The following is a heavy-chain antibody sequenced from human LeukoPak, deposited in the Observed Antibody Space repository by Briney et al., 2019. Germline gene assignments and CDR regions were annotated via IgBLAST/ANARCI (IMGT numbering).Heavy chain of an antibody. V-gene: IGHV3-74*01. J-gene: IGHJ4*02. CDR2: LSRDGSST. D-gene: IGHD4-17*01. CDR1: GFTFSTYC. CDR3: ARASTTVPNLLDN. Sequence: GGSLRLSCVASGFTFSTYCMHWVRQAPGKGLLWVSRLSRDGSSTRFADSLKGRFTISRDNAKNTLYLQINSLRAEDTAVYFCARASTTVPNLLDNWGQGTLVTVSS.